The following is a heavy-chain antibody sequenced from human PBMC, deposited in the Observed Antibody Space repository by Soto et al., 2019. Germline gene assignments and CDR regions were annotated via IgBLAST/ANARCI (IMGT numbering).Heavy chain of an antibody. D-gene: IGHD6-6*01. J-gene: IGHJ5*02. CDR3: AREAIAARGIWFDP. CDR1: GGSVSSGSYY. Sequence: SETLSLTCTVSGGSVSSGSYYWSWIRQPPGKGLEWIGYIYYSGSTNYNPSLKSRVTISVDKSKNQFSLKLSSVTAADTAVYYCAREAIAARGIWFDPWGQGTLVTVSS. V-gene: IGHV4-61*01. CDR2: IYYSGST.